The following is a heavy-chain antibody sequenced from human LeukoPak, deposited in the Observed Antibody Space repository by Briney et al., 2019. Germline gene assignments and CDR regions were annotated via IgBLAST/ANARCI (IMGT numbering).Heavy chain of an antibody. J-gene: IGHJ3*02. CDR1: GFTFSTYA. D-gene: IGHD3-22*01. CDR3: ATMIVVVNGADQDDAFDI. CDR2: ISGSGGNT. V-gene: IGHV3-23*01. Sequence: GGSLRLSCAASGFTFSTYAMCWVRQAPGKGLEWVSAISGSGGNTYYADSVKGQFTISRDNSKNTLSLQMNSLRAEDTAIYYCATMIVVVNGADQDDAFDIWGQGTMVTVSS.